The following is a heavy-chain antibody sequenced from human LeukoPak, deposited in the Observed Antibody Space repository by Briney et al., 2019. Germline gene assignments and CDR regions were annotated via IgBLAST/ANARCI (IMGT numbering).Heavy chain of an antibody. D-gene: IGHD3-22*01. J-gene: IGHJ4*02. Sequence: GGSLRLSCAASGFTFSDHYMDWVRQAPGKGLEWVGRTRNKANSYTTEYAASVKGRFTISGDDSKNSLYLQMNSLKTEDTAVYYCARPLDSSPLADWGQGTLVTVSS. CDR2: TRNKANSYTT. CDR3: ARPLDSSPLAD. V-gene: IGHV3-72*01. CDR1: GFTFSDHY.